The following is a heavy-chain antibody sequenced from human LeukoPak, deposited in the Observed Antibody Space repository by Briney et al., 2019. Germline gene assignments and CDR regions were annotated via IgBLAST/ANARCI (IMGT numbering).Heavy chain of an antibody. Sequence: SETLSLTCAVSGYSISSGYYWGWIRQPPGKGLERIGSIYHSGSTYYNPSLKSRVTISVDTSKNQFSLKLSSVTAADTAVYYCAREDMVRGVIIYYHGMDVWGKGTTVTVSS. CDR2: IYHSGST. CDR3: AREDMVRGVIIYYHGMDV. V-gene: IGHV4-38-2*01. CDR1: GYSISSGYY. J-gene: IGHJ6*04. D-gene: IGHD3-10*01.